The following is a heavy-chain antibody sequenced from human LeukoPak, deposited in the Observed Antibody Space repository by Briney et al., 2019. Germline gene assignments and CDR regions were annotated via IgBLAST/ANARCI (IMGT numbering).Heavy chain of an antibody. V-gene: IGHV4-4*02. Sequence: TSETLSLTCAVSGGSISSSNWWSWVRQPPGKGLEWIGEIYHSGSTNYNPSLKRRVTISVDTSKNQFSLKLSSVTAADTAVYYCASHNTAMATYYFDYWGQGTLVTVSS. CDR3: ASHNTAMATYYFDY. J-gene: IGHJ4*02. CDR2: IYHSGST. CDR1: GGSISSSNW. D-gene: IGHD5-18*01.